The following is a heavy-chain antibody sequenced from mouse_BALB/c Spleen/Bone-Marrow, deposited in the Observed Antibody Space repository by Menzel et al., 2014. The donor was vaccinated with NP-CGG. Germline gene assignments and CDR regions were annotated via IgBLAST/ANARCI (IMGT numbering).Heavy chain of an antibody. V-gene: IGHV7-3*02. CDR2: IRNKANGYTT. CDR3: ARDIGRLLFDY. J-gene: IGHJ2*01. D-gene: IGHD1-2*01. Sequence: EVKLMESGGGLVQPGGSLRLSCETSGFTFTDYYMNWVRQPPGKALEWLGFIRNKANGYTTEYSASVKGRFTISRDNSQSILYLQTNTLRAEDSATYYCARDIGRLLFDYWGQGTTLTVSS. CDR1: GFTFTDYY.